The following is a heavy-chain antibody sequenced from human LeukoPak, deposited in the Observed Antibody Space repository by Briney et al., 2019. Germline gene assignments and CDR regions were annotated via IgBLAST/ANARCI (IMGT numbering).Heavy chain of an antibody. Sequence: GGSLRLSCAASGFTFDDYAMHWVRQAPGKGLEWVSGISWNSGSIGYADSVKGRFTISRDNAKNSLYLQMNSLRAEDAALYYCARFGTQDPWGQGTLVTVSS. CDR3: ARFGTQDP. D-gene: IGHD3-10*01. J-gene: IGHJ5*02. V-gene: IGHV3-9*01. CDR1: GFTFDDYA. CDR2: ISWNSGSI.